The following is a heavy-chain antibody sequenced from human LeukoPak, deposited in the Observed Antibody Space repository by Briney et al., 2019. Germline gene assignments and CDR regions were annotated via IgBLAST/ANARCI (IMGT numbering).Heavy chain of an antibody. D-gene: IGHD4-17*01. CDR1: GASISSGEYY. J-gene: IGHJ4*02. CDR2: IYYSGST. CDR3: ARHYEHFDY. V-gene: IGHV4-30-4*01. Sequence: SQTLSLTCTVAGASISSGEYYCSWSRQPPGKVLEWIGYIYYSGSTYYNPCLKSLVSISVDTSKTQFSLKLRSVTAADTAVYYCARHYEHFDYWGQGTLVTVS.